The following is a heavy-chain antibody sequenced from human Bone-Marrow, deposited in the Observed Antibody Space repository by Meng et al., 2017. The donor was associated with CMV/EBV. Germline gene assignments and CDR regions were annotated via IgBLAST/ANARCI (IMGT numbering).Heavy chain of an antibody. CDR1: GFTFSNYV. Sequence: GESLKISCVGSGFTFSNYVMHWVRQAPGKGLEWVAAVSKDGSNKHIADSVKGRFAVSRDNSKNTLYLQMNSLRTEDTAVYYCARDSAYDINADLDYWGQGTLVTVSS. CDR2: VSKDGSNK. V-gene: IGHV3-30*09. CDR3: ARDSAYDINADLDY. D-gene: IGHD3-16*01. J-gene: IGHJ4*02.